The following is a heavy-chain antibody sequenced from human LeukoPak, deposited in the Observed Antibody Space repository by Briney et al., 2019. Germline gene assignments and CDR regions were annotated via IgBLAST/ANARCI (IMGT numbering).Heavy chain of an antibody. J-gene: IGHJ4*02. CDR3: ARTLAAAGTCFDY. D-gene: IGHD6-13*01. CDR2: INPNSGGT. V-gene: IGHV1-2*02. CDR1: GYTFTGYY. Sequence: ASVKVSCKASGYTFTGYYMHWVRQAPGQGLEWMGWINPNSGGTNYAQKFQGRVTMTRDTSISTAYMELSRLRSDGTAVYYCARTLAAAGTCFDYWGQGTLVTVSS.